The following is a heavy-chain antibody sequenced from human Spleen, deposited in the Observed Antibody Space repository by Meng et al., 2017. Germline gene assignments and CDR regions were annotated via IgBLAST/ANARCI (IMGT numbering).Heavy chain of an antibody. Sequence: KVSCKGSGYSFSDYWIAWVRQKPGQGPEWMGIIYPGDSEIRQSPSFQGQVTMSADKSIDTAYLQWSNLRASDTAMYYCAVVYYYDKSGYFKDEAFDVWGQGTLVTVSS. CDR2: IYPGDSEI. J-gene: IGHJ3*01. V-gene: IGHV5-51*01. D-gene: IGHD3-22*01. CDR1: GYSFSDYW. CDR3: AVVYYYDKSGYFKDEAFDV.